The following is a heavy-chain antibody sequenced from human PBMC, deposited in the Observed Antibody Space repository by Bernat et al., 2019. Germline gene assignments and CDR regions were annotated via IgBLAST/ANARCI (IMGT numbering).Heavy chain of an antibody. V-gene: IGHV4-39*01. CDR3: ARHGNSVGVGDARSFGY. CDR1: GGSITSSGHF. CDR2: IYYSGDT. D-gene: IGHD5/OR15-5a*01. J-gene: IGHJ4*02. Sequence: QVQLQESGPGLVKPSETLSLTCIVSGGSITSSGHFWGWIRQPPGKGLEWIGSIYYSGDTYYNPSLKSRVTISADTSKNQFSLNLSSLTAEDTAVYYCARHGNSVGVGDARSFGYWGQGTLVTVSS.